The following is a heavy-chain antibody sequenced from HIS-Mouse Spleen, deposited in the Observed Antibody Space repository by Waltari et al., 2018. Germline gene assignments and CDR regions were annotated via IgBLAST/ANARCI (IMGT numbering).Heavy chain of an antibody. J-gene: IGHJ4*02. CDR1: GFTFSSYA. D-gene: IGHD1-20*01. CDR3: ARDHRNNWAIRD. V-gene: IGHV3-30-3*01. CDR2: ISYDGSNK. Sequence: QVQLVESGGGVVQPVRSLRLSCAASGFTFSSYAMHWVRQAPGKGVGRVAVISYDGSNKYYADSVKGRFTISRDNSKNTLYLQMNSLRAEDTAVYYCARDHRNNWAIRDWGQGTLVTVSS.